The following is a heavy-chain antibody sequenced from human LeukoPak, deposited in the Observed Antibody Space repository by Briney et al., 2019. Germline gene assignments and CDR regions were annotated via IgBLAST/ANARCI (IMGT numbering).Heavy chain of an antibody. Sequence: PGGSLRLSCAASGFTFSSYAMHWVRQAPGKGLEWVAVISYDGSNKYYADSVKGRFTISRDNSKNTLYLQMNSLRAEDTAVYYCARGHFAFDYWGQGTLATVSS. CDR2: ISYDGSNK. V-gene: IGHV3-30-3*01. CDR1: GFTFSSYA. J-gene: IGHJ4*02. CDR3: ARGHFAFDY.